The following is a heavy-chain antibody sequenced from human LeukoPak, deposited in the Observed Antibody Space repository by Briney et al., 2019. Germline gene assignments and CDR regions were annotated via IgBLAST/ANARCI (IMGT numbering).Heavy chain of an antibody. CDR1: NASISSHF. D-gene: IGHD2-2*02. CDR2: IPSSGTT. CDR3: ARLRPLLDQLLYFAFDS. J-gene: IGHJ5*01. V-gene: IGHV4-59*11. Sequence: SETLSLTCSVSNASISSHFWTWVRQPPGKGLEWIGHIPSSGTTTYNPPLKSSVTLSLDTSKNQFSLELTSVTAADTAIFYCARLRPLLDQLLYFAFDSWGQGTLVTVSS.